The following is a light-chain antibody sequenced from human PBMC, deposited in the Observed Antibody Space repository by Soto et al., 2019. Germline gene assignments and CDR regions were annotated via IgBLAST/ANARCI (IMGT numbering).Light chain of an antibody. V-gene: IGKV1-5*03. CDR2: NVS. CDR1: QTISSW. Sequence: MSHSASALSGSVGDRVTITCRASQTISSWLAWYQQKSGKAPKLLIYNVSNLKSGAPSRFSGSGSATEFTLTISTLQPDDFAVYYCQHSYRYPEAFGQGTKVDIK. J-gene: IGKJ1*01. CDR3: QHSYRYPEA.